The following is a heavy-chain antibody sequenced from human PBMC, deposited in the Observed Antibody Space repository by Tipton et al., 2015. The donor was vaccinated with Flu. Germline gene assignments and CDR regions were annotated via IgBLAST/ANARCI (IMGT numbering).Heavy chain of an antibody. CDR2: ISSSSSYI. J-gene: IGHJ4*02. V-gene: IGHV3-21*01. D-gene: IGHD3-22*01. CDR3: ARDLPHYYDSSGYYPDY. Sequence: SLRLSCAASGFTFSSYSMNWVRQAPGKGLEWVSSISSSSSYIYYADSVKGRFTISRDNAKNSLYLQMNSLRAEDTAVYYCARDLPHYYDSSGYYPDYWGQGTLVTVSS. CDR1: GFTFSSYS.